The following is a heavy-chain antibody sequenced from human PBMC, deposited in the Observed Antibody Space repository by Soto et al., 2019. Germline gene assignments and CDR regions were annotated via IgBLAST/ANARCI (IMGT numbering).Heavy chain of an antibody. J-gene: IGHJ4*01. D-gene: IGHD4-4*01. V-gene: IGHV3-72*01. CDR2: IRNKANSYTT. CDR1: GFPFSDHY. CDR3: SRAGILTTPYYFDY. Sequence: PGGSLRLSCAAFGFPFSDHYVDWVRQAPGKGLEWVGRIRNKANSYTTEYAASVKGRFTISRDDSKNSLFLQMNSLKTEDTAVYYCSRAGILTTPYYFDYWGQGTLVTVSS.